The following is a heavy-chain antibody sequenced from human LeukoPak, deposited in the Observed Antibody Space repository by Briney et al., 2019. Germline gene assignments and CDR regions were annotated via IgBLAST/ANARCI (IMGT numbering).Heavy chain of an antibody. CDR3: ARIISSEMATISGFYFDY. D-gene: IGHD5-24*01. Sequence: SETLSLTCTVSGGSISSGGYYWSWISQHPGKGLEWIGYIYYSGSTYYNPSLKSRVTISVDPSKNQFSLKLSSVTAADTAVYYCARIISSEMATISGFYFDYWGQGTLVTVSS. CDR2: IYYSGST. CDR1: GGSISSGGYY. V-gene: IGHV4-31*03. J-gene: IGHJ4*02.